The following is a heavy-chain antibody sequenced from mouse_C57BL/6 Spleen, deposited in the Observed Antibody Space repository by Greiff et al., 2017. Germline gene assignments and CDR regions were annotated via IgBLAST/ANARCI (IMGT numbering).Heavy chain of an antibody. CDR2: ISDGGSYT. J-gene: IGHJ1*03. CDR3: AIDDITTVVATDWYFDV. D-gene: IGHD1-1*01. V-gene: IGHV5-4*01. Sequence: EVKLVESGGGLVKPGGSLKLSCAASGFTFSSYAMSWVRQTPEKRLEWVATISDGGSYTYYPENVKGRFTISRDNAKNNLYLQMSHLKSEDTAMYYWAIDDITTVVATDWYFDVWGTGTTVTVSS. CDR1: GFTFSSYA.